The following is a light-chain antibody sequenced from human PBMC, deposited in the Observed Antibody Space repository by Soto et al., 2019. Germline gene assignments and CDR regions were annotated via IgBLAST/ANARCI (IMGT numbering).Light chain of an antibody. CDR2: GAS. J-gene: IGKJ5*01. V-gene: IGKV3-20*01. CDR3: QQSGYSPIT. CDR1: QDLDRW. Sequence: TQSPSSLSASVGDRVTITCRASQDLDRWLAWYQQKPGQAPRLLMFGASSRATGIPDRFSGSGSGTDFTLTIYRLEPEDFAVYYCQQSGYSPITFGQGTRLEIK.